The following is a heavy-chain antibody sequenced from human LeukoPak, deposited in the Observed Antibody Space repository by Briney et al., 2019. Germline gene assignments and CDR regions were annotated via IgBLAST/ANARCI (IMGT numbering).Heavy chain of an antibody. CDR1: GDSISGYY. V-gene: IGHV4-59*01. CDR3: ARLKYYYDSSGYRAEYFQH. D-gene: IGHD3-22*01. Sequence: TSETLSLTCTVSGDSISGYYGSWIRQPPGKGLGWIGSIYYSGSTNYNPSLKSRVTISVYTSKNQFSLKLSSVTAADTAVYYCARLKYYYDSSGYRAEYFQHWGQGTLVTVSS. CDR2: IYYSGST. J-gene: IGHJ1*01.